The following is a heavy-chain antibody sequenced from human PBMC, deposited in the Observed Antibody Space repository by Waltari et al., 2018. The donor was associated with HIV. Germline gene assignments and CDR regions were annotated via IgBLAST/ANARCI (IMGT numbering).Heavy chain of an antibody. Sequence: EVQLLESGGGLVQPGGSLRLSCNDSGLNFSNWLTSWVRQAPGKGPEWVSALSGSGSTAAYADYVKGRFTISRDFSNNTLFLQMNNVRAEDTAVYFCAKSMRDLRPSAFDVWGQGTMVAISS. J-gene: IGHJ3*01. D-gene: IGHD2-8*01. V-gene: IGHV3-23*01. CDR1: GLNFSNWL. CDR2: LSGSGSTA. CDR3: AKSMRDLRPSAFDV.